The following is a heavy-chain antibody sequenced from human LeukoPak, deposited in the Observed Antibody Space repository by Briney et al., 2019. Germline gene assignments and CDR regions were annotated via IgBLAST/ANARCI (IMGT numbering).Heavy chain of an antibody. CDR3: AKRPRDSSGYYLGAFDI. CDR1: GFTFSSYA. Sequence: GGSLRLSCAASGFTFSSYAMTWVRQAPGKGLEWVSGIYASGSATHYADTVKGRFTISRDNSKNTLYQQMNTLRAEDTAVYYCAKRPRDSSGYYLGAFDIWGQGTMVTVSS. J-gene: IGHJ3*02. CDR2: IYASGSAT. D-gene: IGHD3-22*01. V-gene: IGHV3-23*01.